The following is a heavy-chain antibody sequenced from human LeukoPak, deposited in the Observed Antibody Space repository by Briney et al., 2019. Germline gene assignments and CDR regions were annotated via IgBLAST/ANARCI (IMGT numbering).Heavy chain of an antibody. CDR2: ISGSGGTT. J-gene: IGHJ4*02. Sequence: GGSLRLSCVPSGFTFSSFAMTWVRQAPGKGLEWVSSISGSGGTTYYADSVKGRFTISRDKSKNTLYLQMNSLRAEDTAVYYCAKGVTPVISLQFFDYWGQGTLITVSS. D-gene: IGHD4-17*01. V-gene: IGHV3-23*01. CDR3: AKGVTPVISLQFFDY. CDR1: GFTFSSFA.